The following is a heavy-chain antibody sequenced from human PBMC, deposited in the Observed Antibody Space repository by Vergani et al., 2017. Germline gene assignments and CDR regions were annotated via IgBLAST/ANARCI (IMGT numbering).Heavy chain of an antibody. D-gene: IGHD6-19*01. CDR3: ARGAVAASYYYGMDV. Sequence: EVQLVQSGAEVKKPGESLKISCKGSGYSFTSYWIGWVRQMPEKGLEWMGIIYPDDSDTRYSPSFQGQVTISADKSISTAYLQWSSLKASDTAMYYCARGAVAASYYYGMDVWGQGTTVTVSS. CDR1: GYSFTSYW. J-gene: IGHJ6*02. CDR2: IYPDDSDT. V-gene: IGHV5-51*01.